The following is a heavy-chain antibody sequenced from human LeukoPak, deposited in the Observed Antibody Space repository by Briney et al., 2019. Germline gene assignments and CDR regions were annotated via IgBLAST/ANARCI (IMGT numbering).Heavy chain of an antibody. CDR1: GYTFIGYY. D-gene: IGHD3-3*01. CDR2: INPNSGGT. V-gene: IGHV1-2*02. J-gene: IGHJ4*02. CDR3: ARPAFWSGYYTQYYFDY. Sequence: ASVKVSCKASGYTFIGYYMHWVRQAPGQGLEWMGWINPNSGGTNYAQKFQGRVTMTRDTSISTAYMELSRLRSDDTAVYYCARPAFWSGYYTQYYFDYWGQGTLVTVSS.